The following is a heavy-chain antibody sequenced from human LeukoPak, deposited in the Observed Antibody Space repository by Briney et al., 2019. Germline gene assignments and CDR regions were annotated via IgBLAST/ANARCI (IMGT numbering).Heavy chain of an antibody. CDR3: ARDLDSYGWFDY. CDR1: GFTFSSYG. CDR2: IWYDGSNK. V-gene: IGHV3-33*01. Sequence: GGSLRLSCAASGFTFSSYGMHWVRQAPGKGLEWVAVIWYDGSNKYYADSVKGRFTISRDNSKNTLYLQMNSLRAEDTAVYYCARDLDSYGWFDYWGQGTLVTVSS. D-gene: IGHD5-18*01. J-gene: IGHJ4*02.